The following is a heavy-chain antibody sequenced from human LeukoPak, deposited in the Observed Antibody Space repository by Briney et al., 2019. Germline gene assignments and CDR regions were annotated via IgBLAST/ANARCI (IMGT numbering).Heavy chain of an antibody. CDR2: INPNSGGA. CDR3: ARGASGVYTVTTSWFDP. V-gene: IGHV1-2*02. J-gene: IGHJ5*02. D-gene: IGHD4-17*01. CDR1: GYTFTGYY. Sequence: ASVKVSCKASGYTFTGYYMHWVRQAPGQGLEWMGWINPNSGGANYAQKFQGRVTMTRDTSISTAYMELSRLRSDDTAVYYCARGASGVYTVTTSWFDPWGQGTLVTVSS.